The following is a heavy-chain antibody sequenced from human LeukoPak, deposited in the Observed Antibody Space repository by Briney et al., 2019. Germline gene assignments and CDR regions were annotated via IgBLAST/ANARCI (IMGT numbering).Heavy chain of an antibody. CDR2: ISWNSGSI. D-gene: IGHD6-19*01. CDR3: TKDRGSRQWLVAPDY. CDR1: GFTFDDYA. Sequence: QPGGSLRLSCAASGFTFDDYAMHWVRQAPGKGLEWVSGISWNSGSIDYAGSVKGRFTISRDNAKNSLYLQMNSLRAEDMALYYCTKDRGSRQWLVAPDYWGQGTLVTVSS. J-gene: IGHJ4*02. V-gene: IGHV3-9*03.